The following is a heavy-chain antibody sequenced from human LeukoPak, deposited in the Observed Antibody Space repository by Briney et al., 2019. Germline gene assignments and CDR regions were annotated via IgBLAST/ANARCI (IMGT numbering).Heavy chain of an antibody. CDR2: ISSSSSTI. J-gene: IGHJ3*02. D-gene: IGHD2-21*02. Sequence: GGSLRLSCVTSGFNFMSFGMHWMRQAPGKGLEWVSYISSSSSTIYYADSVKGRFTISRDNAKNSLYLQMNSLRAEDTAVYYCARSLTYCGGDCYPLVAFDIWGQGTMVTVSS. CDR1: GFNFMSFG. V-gene: IGHV3-48*01. CDR3: ARSLTYCGGDCYPLVAFDI.